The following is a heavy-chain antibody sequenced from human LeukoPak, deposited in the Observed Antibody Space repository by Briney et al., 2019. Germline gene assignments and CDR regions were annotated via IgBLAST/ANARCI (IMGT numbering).Heavy chain of an antibody. J-gene: IGHJ3*02. Sequence: GGSLRLSCADSGFTFSSYAMHWVRQAPGKGLEYASAISSDGSSTYYANSVKGRFTISRDNSKNTLYLQMNSLRAEDTAVYYCAKVFQQQLTTDAFDIWGQGTMVTVSS. D-gene: IGHD6-13*01. V-gene: IGHV3-64*01. CDR2: ISSDGSST. CDR3: AKVFQQQLTTDAFDI. CDR1: GFTFSSYA.